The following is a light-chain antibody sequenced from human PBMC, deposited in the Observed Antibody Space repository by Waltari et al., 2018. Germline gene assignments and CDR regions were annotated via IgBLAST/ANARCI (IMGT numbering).Light chain of an antibody. CDR2: EDH. V-gene: IGLV6-57*04. J-gene: IGLJ3*02. CDR3: QSYDGSGSWV. CDR1: SVSIHSNL. Sequence: FMLTQPHSVSESPGKTITISCTRSSVSIHSNLVHCYQQRPGSAPTTGIYEDHQRPSGVPDRFSGSFDRSSNSASLTISGLKTEDEAEYYCQSYDGSGSWVFGGGTKLTVL.